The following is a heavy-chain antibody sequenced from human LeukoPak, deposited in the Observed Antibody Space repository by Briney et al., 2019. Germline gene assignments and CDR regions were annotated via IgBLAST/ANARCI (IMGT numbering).Heavy chain of an antibody. V-gene: IGHV3-30*03. CDR2: ISYDGSNK. CDR3: ARLITMVRGVDPASQDAFDI. J-gene: IGHJ3*02. Sequence: GGSLRLSCAASGFTFSSYGMHWVRQAPGKGLEWVAVISYDGSNKYYADSVKGRFTISRDNSKNTLYLQMNSLRAEDTAVYYCARLITMVRGVDPASQDAFDIWGQGTMVTVSS. D-gene: IGHD3-10*01. CDR1: GFTFSSYG.